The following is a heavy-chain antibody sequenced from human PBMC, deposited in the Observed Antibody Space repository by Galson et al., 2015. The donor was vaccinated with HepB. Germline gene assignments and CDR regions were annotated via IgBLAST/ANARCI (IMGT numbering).Heavy chain of an antibody. J-gene: IGHJ3*02. Sequence: ETLSLTCAVSGVSISGGQYYWGWIRQSPTKGLEWIGSIYYGGRTYFSPSFQSRVAMSVDTSKNQLSLTLSSVTAADTAVYYCARPLVLNGRFTPGVGPFHIWGHGTMVTVS. CDR3: ARPLVLNGRFTPGVGPFHI. CDR1: GVSISGGQYY. D-gene: IGHD2-8*01. V-gene: IGHV4-39*01. CDR2: IYYGGRT.